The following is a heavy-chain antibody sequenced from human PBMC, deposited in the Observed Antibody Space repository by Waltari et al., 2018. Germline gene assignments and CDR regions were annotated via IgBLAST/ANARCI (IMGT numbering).Heavy chain of an antibody. CDR2: ISAYNGNT. CDR1: GYTFTSYG. V-gene: IGHV1-18*01. Sequence: QVQLVQSGAEVKKPGASVKVSCKASGYTFTSYGISWVRQAPGQGLEWMGWISAYNGNTNYAQKLQGRVTMTTETSTSTAYMELRSLRSDDTAVYYCARGMWEATIFGVVIKALDYWGQGTLVTVSS. CDR3: ARGMWEATIFGVVIKALDY. J-gene: IGHJ4*02. D-gene: IGHD3-3*01.